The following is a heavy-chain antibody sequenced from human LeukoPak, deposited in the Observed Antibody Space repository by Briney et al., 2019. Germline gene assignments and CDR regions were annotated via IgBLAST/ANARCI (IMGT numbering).Heavy chain of an antibody. CDR3: ARHGHYYDSSGLLDY. V-gene: IGHV4-39*01. J-gene: IGHJ4*02. CDR1: GGSISSSSYS. D-gene: IGHD3-22*01. CDR2: IYYSGST. Sequence: SETLSLTCTVSGGSISSSSYSWGWIRQPPGKGLEWIGSIYYSGSTYYNPSLKSRVTISVDTSKNQFSLKLSSVTAADTAVYYCARHGHYYDSSGLLDYWGQGTLVTVSS.